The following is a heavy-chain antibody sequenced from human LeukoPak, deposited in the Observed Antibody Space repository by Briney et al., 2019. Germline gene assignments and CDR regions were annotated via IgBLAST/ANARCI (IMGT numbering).Heavy chain of an antibody. CDR1: GYTFTSYY. CDR2: INPSGGST. D-gene: IGHD3-3*01. V-gene: IGHV1-46*01. Sequence: ASVKVSCKASGYTFTSYYMHWVRQAPGQGLEWMGIINPSGGSTSYAQKFQGRVTMTRDTSISTAYMELSRLRSDDTAVYYCAREVVYDFWSGYSDDYWGQGTLVTVSS. CDR3: AREVVYDFWSGYSDDY. J-gene: IGHJ4*02.